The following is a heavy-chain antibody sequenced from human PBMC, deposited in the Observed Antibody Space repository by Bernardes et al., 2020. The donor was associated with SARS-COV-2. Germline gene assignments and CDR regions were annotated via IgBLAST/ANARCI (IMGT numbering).Heavy chain of an antibody. CDR1: GFTFSTCA. CDR3: AKSPGSGWDTDYFDS. D-gene: IGHD6-19*01. CDR2: IPDNGLTT. Sequence: GSLRLSCAASGFTFSTCAMSWVRQAPGKGLEWLSIIPDNGLTTYYAESVKGRFTISRDNSRNTLYLQMEGLTAEDTARYYCAKSPGSGWDTDYFDSWGQGTLVTVSS. V-gene: IGHV3-23*01. J-gene: IGHJ4*02.